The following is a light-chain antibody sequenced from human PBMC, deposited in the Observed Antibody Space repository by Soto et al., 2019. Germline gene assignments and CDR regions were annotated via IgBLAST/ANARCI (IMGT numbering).Light chain of an antibody. CDR3: QKYNNWPRT. Sequence: EIVMTQSPATLSVSPSERATLSCRASHRVSYDLAWYLQKPGQTPRLLIYGASIRATGFTARFSGSRSGTEFTLTISSLLPEDFAVYYCQKYNNWPRTFGQGTKVEIK. J-gene: IGKJ1*01. CDR2: GAS. V-gene: IGKV3-15*01. CDR1: HRVSYD.